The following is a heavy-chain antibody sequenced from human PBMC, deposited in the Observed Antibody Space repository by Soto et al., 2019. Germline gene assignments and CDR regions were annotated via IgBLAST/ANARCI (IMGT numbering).Heavy chain of an antibody. Sequence: SETLSLTCTVSGGSISSYYWSRIRQPAGKGLEWIGRIYTSGSTNYNPSLKSRVTMSVDTSKNQFSLKLSSVTAADTAVYYCARDQFWGYSSSWYNYFDYWGQGTLVTVSS. CDR3: ARDQFWGYSSSWYNYFDY. V-gene: IGHV4-4*07. J-gene: IGHJ4*02. CDR1: GGSISSYY. CDR2: IYTSGST. D-gene: IGHD6-13*01.